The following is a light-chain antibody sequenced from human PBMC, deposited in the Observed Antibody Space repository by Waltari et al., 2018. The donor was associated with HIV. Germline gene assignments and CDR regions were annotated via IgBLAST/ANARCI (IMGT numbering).Light chain of an antibody. CDR1: SSDIGFSNY. Sequence: QSALTQPRSVSGSPGQSVTISCTGTSSDIGFSNYVSWYQQHAGTAPKLVIDDVSKRPAGGPDRFSGSKSGNTASLTISGLQPEDEADYHCCSYGGRRIFAGGTKLTVL. CDR2: DVS. V-gene: IGLV2-11*01. J-gene: IGLJ2*01. CDR3: CSYGGRRI.